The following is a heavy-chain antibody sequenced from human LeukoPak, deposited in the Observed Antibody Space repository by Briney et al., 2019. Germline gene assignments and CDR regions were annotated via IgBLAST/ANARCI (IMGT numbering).Heavy chain of an antibody. CDR2: INPNSGGT. CDR3: AREKRDGSGSFPG. CDR1: GYTFTGYY. J-gene: IGHJ4*02. Sequence: ASVKVSCKASGYTFTGYYMLWVRQAPGQGLEWMGWINPNSGGTNYAQKFQGRVTMTRDTSISTAYMELSRLRSDDTAVYYCAREKRDGSGSFPGWGQGTLVTVSS. V-gene: IGHV1-2*02. D-gene: IGHD3-10*01.